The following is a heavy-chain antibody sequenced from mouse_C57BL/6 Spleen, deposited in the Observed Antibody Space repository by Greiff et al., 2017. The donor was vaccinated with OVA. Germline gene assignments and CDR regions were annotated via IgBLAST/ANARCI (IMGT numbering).Heavy chain of an antibody. D-gene: IGHD6-2*01. Sequence: VQLQQSGGGLVKPGGSLKLSCAASGFTFSDYGMHWVRQAPEKGLEWVAYISSGTSTIYYADTVKGRFTISRDNAKNTLFLQMTSLRSEDTAVYYCARGGSLYYFDYWGQGTTLTVSS. CDR3: ARGGSLYYFDY. J-gene: IGHJ2*01. V-gene: IGHV5-17*01. CDR2: ISSGTSTI. CDR1: GFTFSDYG.